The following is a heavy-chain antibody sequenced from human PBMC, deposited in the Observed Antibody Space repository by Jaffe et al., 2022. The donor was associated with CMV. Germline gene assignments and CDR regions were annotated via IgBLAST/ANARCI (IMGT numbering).Heavy chain of an antibody. D-gene: IGHD3-10*01. J-gene: IGHJ6*02. V-gene: IGHV3-21*01. CDR3: ARDSLPGWAGNYYYGMDV. CDR2: ISSSSSYI. CDR1: GFTFSSYS. Sequence: EVQLVESGGGLVKPGGSLRLSCAASGFTFSSYSMNWVRQAPGKGLEWVSSISSSSSYIYYADSVKGRFTISRDNAKNSLYLQMNSLRAEDTAVYYCARDSLPGWAGNYYYGMDVWGQGTTVTVSS.